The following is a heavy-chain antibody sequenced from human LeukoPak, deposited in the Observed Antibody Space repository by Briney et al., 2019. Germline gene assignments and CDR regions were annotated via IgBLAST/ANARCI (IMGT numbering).Heavy chain of an antibody. V-gene: IGHV3-73*01. CDR2: IRSKANSYAT. J-gene: IGHJ4*02. CDR1: GFTFSGSA. Sequence: GGSLRVSCAASGFTFSGSAIHWVRQASGKGLEWVGRIRSKANSYATSSAASVKGRFTISRDDSKNTAYLQMSSLKTEDTAVYYCTRDYGVLFDYWGQGTLVTVSS. D-gene: IGHD4-17*01. CDR3: TRDYGVLFDY.